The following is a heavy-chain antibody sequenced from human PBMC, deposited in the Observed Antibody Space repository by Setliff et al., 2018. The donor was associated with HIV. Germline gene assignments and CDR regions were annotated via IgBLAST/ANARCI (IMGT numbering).Heavy chain of an antibody. CDR1: GDSMSGYF. CDR3: VFGESYYYYMDV. J-gene: IGHJ6*03. D-gene: IGHD3-10*01. V-gene: IGHV4-4*08. Sequence: SETLSLTCAVSGDSMSGYFWCWIRQSPGKKLEWIGYIHTSGSTNYNPSLKIRVTISLETSNARFSLSLSSVTAADTAVYYCVFGESYYYYMDVWGKGTTVTVSS. CDR2: IHTSGST.